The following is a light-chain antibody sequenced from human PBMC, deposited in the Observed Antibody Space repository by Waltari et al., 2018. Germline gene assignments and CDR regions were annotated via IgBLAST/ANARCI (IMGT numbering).Light chain of an antibody. Sequence: DIQMTQSPSSLSASVGDRVTITYRASQSISTYLTWYQQESGKAPKLLIYSSSSLQSGVPSRFSGSGSGTDFTLTISSLQPEDFATYYCQQLHSYPRAFGGGTKVESK. J-gene: IGKJ4*01. CDR1: QSISTY. CDR2: SSS. CDR3: QQLHSYPRA. V-gene: IGKV1-39*01.